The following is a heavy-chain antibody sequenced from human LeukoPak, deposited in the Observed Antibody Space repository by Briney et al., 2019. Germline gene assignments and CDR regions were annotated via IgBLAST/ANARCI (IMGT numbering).Heavy chain of an antibody. Sequence: SVKVSCKASAYPLSNYGITWVRQAPGQGLEWMGGIIPIFGTANYAQKFQGRVTITADESTSTAYMELSSLRSEDTAVYYCARGGVATVWSYFDYWGQGTLVTVSS. V-gene: IGHV1-69*13. CDR1: AYPLSNYG. D-gene: IGHD5-12*01. CDR3: ARGGVATVWSYFDY. CDR2: IIPIFGTA. J-gene: IGHJ4*02.